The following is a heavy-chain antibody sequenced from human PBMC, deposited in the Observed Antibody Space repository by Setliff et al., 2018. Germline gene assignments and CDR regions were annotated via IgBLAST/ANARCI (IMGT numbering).Heavy chain of an antibody. CDR2: FDPEDGET. J-gene: IGHJ4*02. D-gene: IGHD5-12*01. V-gene: IGHV1-24*01. Sequence: ASVKVSCKVSGYTLTELSMHWVRQAPGKGLEWMGGFDPEDGETIYAQKFQGRVTMTRDTSTSTVYMELSSLRSEDTAVYYCARYSGYEDVDYWGQGTLVTVSS. CDR1: GYTLTELS. CDR3: ARYSGYEDVDY.